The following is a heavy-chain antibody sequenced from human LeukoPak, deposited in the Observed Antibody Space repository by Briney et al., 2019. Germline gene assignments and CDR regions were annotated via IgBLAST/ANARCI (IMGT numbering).Heavy chain of an antibody. J-gene: IGHJ4*02. CDR2: INPNSGGT. V-gene: IGHV1-2*02. Sequence: ASVTVSCKASGYTLTDYNMHWVRQAPGQGLEWMDWINPNSGGTNFAQKFQGRVTLTRDTSISTVYMDLSSLRSDDTAVYYCAKTGRNSGYDKHDSWGQGTLVTVSS. CDR1: GYTLTDYN. D-gene: IGHD5-12*01. CDR3: AKTGRNSGYDKHDS.